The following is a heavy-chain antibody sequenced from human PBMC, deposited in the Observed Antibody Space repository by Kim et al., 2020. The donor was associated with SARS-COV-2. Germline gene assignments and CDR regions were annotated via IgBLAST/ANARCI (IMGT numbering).Heavy chain of an antibody. D-gene: IGHD3-9*01. Sequence: ASVKVSCKSSGYTFTSYAMHWVRQAPGQRLEWMGWINAGNGNTKYSQKFQGRVTITRDTSASTAYMELSSLRSEDTVVYYCARDGHYDILTGYSPFYYYYGMDVWGQGTTVTVSS. J-gene: IGHJ6*02. CDR2: INAGNGNT. V-gene: IGHV1-3*01. CDR3: ARDGHYDILTGYSPFYYYYGMDV. CDR1: GYTFTSYA.